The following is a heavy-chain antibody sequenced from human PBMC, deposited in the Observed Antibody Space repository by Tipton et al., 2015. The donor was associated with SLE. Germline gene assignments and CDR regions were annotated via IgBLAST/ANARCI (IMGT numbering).Heavy chain of an antibody. CDR3: ARVATVRGTGTYFEY. D-gene: IGHD3-10*01. Sequence: QVQLVQSGAEVKKPGASVKVSCKASGYSFTSYAIHWVRQAPGPRLEWMGWIIPMFFPASYAQKFQGRVTISTDESTSTAYMDLSSLRSEDTAVYYCARVATVRGTGTYFEYWGQGTLVTVSS. CDR2: IIPMFFPA. J-gene: IGHJ4*02. CDR1: GYSFTSYA. V-gene: IGHV1-69*01.